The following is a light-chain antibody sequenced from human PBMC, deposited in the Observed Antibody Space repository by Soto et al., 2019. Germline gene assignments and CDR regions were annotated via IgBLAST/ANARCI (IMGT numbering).Light chain of an antibody. CDR3: AAWDDSLSGVV. Sequence: QLVLTQPPSASGTPGQRVTISCSGSSSNIGSNYVYWYQQVPGTAPKLLIYRNNQRPSGVPDRFSGSKSGTSDSLAISGLRSEDEADYYCAAWDDSLSGVVFGGGTKLTVL. CDR1: SSNIGSNY. CDR2: RNN. V-gene: IGLV1-47*01. J-gene: IGLJ2*01.